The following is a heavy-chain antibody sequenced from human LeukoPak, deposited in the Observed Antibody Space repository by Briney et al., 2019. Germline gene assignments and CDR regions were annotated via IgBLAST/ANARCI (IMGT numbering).Heavy chain of an antibody. J-gene: IGHJ4*02. V-gene: IGHV3-48*03. CDR3: TTLGYHLDS. D-gene: IGHD3-22*01. CDR2: FAGSDTTK. Sequence: GGSLRLSCAASGFDFGAYEMNWVRQAPGKGLEWVAYFAGSDTTKYYADSVRGRFTISRDNAKNSLYLQMSSLRAEDTALYYCTTLGYHLDSWGQGTLVTVSS. CDR1: GFDFGAYE.